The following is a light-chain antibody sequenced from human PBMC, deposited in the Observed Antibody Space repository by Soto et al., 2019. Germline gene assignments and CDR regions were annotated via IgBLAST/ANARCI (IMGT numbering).Light chain of an antibody. J-gene: IGKJ4*01. Sequence: IVMTQSPATLSVSPGERATFSCRASQNIRTNLAWYQQKPGQVPRLLIYGASTRATGVPARFSGSGSGTEFILTISSLQSEDFAIYYCQQYNNWLLTVGGGTKVDIK. CDR2: GAS. V-gene: IGKV3-15*01. CDR3: QQYNNWLLT. CDR1: QNIRTN.